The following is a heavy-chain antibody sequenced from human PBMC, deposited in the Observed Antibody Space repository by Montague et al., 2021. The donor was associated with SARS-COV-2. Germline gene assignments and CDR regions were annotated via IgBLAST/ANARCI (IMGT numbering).Heavy chain of an antibody. CDR2: GNHYEGA. Sequence: SETLSLTCAVYGGSFRSTTLYWVRQPPSPGLGLVWNGNHYEGATSNPSPTIQSRVAISVDTPNNQLSLKIMSLIGADTAMYYCLTPGKTAAAGQLDYWGPGTLVTVSS. CDR1: GGSFRSTT. CDR3: LTPGKTAAAGQLDY. V-gene: IGHV4-34*01. D-gene: IGHD1-14*01. J-gene: IGHJ4*02.